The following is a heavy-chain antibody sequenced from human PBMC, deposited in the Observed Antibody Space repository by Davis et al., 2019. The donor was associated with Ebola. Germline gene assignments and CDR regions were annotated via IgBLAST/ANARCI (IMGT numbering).Heavy chain of an antibody. D-gene: IGHD6-19*01. CDR1: GFTSSTYS. CDR2: ISSDSDYI. Sequence: PGGSLRLSCAASGFTSSTYSMSWVRQAPGKGLEWVSSISSDSDYIYYADSAKGRFTISRDNAKNSLYLQMNSLRAEDTAVYYCARDSWTNLIAVAGPAENYYYYGMDVWGKGTTVTVSS. V-gene: IGHV3-21*01. CDR3: ARDSWTNLIAVAGPAENYYYYGMDV. J-gene: IGHJ6*04.